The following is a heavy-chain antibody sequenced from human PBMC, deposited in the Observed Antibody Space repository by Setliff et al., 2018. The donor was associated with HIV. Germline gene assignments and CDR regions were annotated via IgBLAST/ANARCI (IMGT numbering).Heavy chain of an antibody. J-gene: IGHJ4*02. CDR1: VYTFTDYS. D-gene: IGHD5-12*01. CDR3: ATITPAPYGGYVGLGGFDY. V-gene: IGHV1-69-2*01. Sequence: VKVSCKASVYTFTDYSMHWVQQAPGKGLEWMGRVDPEDGETIYAEKFQGRITITADTSTDTAYMELSSLRSEDTAVYYCATITPAPYGGYVGLGGFDYWSQGTLVTV. CDR2: VDPEDGET.